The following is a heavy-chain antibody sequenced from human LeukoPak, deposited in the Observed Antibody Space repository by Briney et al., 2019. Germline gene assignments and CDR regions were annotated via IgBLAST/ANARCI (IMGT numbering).Heavy chain of an antibody. CDR2: INPNSGGT. CDR3: ARDSGSYLYYFDY. CDR1: GGTFSSYA. V-gene: IGHV1-2*02. D-gene: IGHD1-26*01. J-gene: IGHJ4*02. Sequence: ASVKVSCKASGGTFSSYAISWVRQAPGQGLEWMGWINPNSGGTNYAQKFQGRVTMTRDTSISTAYMELSRLRSDDTAVYYCARDSGSYLYYFDYWGQGTLVTVSS.